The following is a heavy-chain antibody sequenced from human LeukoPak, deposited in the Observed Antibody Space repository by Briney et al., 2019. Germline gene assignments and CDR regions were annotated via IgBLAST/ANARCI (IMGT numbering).Heavy chain of an antibody. CDR2: MYSRGST. Sequence: PSETLSLTCTVSGGSISTTIYYWGWIRQSPGMGLECLGYMYSRGSTFDNPSLKSRVTISVDISKNQFSLRLTSMPAADTAIYYCARGPGGTTDNFDYWGQGTLVTVSS. CDR1: GGSISTTIYY. J-gene: IGHJ4*02. V-gene: IGHV4-39*07. CDR3: ARGPGGTTDNFDY. D-gene: IGHD4-17*01.